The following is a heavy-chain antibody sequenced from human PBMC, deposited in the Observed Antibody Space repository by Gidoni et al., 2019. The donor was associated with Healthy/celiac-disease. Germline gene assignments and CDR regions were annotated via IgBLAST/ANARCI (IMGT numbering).Heavy chain of an antibody. CDR3: ARSSVLAPTFDY. CDR1: GLTFSDYY. V-gene: IGHV3-11*01. D-gene: IGHD2-8*02. CDR2: ISSSGSTI. J-gene: IGHJ4*02. Sequence: QVQLVESGGGLVKPEGSLGLSCAASGLTFSDYYMSWIRQAPGKGLEWVSYISSSGSTIYYADSVKGRFTISRDNAKNSLSLQMNSLRAEDTAVYYCARSSVLAPTFDYWGQGTLVTVSS.